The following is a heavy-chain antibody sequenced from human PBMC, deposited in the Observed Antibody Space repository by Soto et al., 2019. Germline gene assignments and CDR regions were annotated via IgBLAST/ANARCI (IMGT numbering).Heavy chain of an antibody. Sequence: SETLSLTCTVSGGSISSSSYYWGWIRQPPGKGLEWIGSIYYSGYTYYNPSLKSRVTISVDTSKNQFSLKLSFVTAADTAVYYCARHNGPLYVGYYYAMDVWGQGTTVT. J-gene: IGHJ6*02. CDR1: GGSISSSSYY. D-gene: IGHD3-16*01. CDR2: IYYSGYT. CDR3: ARHNGPLYVGYYYAMDV. V-gene: IGHV4-39*01.